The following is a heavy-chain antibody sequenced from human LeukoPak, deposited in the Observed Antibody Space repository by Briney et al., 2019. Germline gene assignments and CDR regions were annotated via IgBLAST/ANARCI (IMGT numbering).Heavy chain of an antibody. CDR2: IYYSGST. CDR3: ARREGDSSGYYYAPFDY. D-gene: IGHD3-22*01. CDR1: GGSISSGSYY. Sequence: SETLSLTCPVSGGSISSGSYYWGWIRQPPGKGLEWIGSIYYSGSTYYNPSLKSRVTISVDTSKNQFSLKLSSVTAADTAVYYCARREGDSSGYYYAPFDYWGQGTLVTVSS. V-gene: IGHV4-39*01. J-gene: IGHJ4*02.